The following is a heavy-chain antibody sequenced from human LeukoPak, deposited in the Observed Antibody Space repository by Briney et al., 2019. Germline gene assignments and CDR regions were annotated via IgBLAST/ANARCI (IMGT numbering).Heavy chain of an antibody. J-gene: IGHJ4*02. CDR2: INHSGST. Sequence: PSETLSLTCAVYGGSFSGYYWGWIRQPPGKGLEWIGEINHSGSTNYNPSLKSRVTISVDTSKNQFSLKLSSVTAADTAVYCCARGVGGYCSSTSCSLLDYWGQGTLVTVSS. V-gene: IGHV4-34*01. D-gene: IGHD2-2*01. CDR1: GGSFSGYY. CDR3: ARGVGGYCSSTSCSLLDY.